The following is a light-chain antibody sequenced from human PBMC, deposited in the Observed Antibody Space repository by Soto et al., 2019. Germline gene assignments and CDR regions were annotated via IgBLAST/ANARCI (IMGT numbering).Light chain of an antibody. V-gene: IGLV2-23*01. CDR1: SSEFGTYSV. J-gene: IGLJ3*02. CDR3: HSYARSTLV. Sequence: QSVLTQSASVSGSPGQSITISCTGTSSEFGTYSVVSWYQQHPGKAPKLLIYEGTKRPSGVSNRFSASESGNTASLTSSGLQAEDEAVYYCHSYARSTLVFGGGTKVTVL. CDR2: EGT.